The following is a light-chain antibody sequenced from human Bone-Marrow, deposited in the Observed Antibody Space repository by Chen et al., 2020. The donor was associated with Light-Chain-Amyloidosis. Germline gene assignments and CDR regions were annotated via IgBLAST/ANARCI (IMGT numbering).Light chain of an antibody. CDR3: AAWDDSLDVLYG. CDR2: SNN. V-gene: IGLV1-44*01. CDR1: TSNIGSNT. Sequence: QTALTQPPSASGTPGQRVTISCSGSTSNIGSNTVNWYQHLPGTSPKLLIHSNNQRPSGVHARFSGSEACTSASLAISGLQSADEAIYSCAAWDDSLDVLYGFGTGTKLTVL. J-gene: IGLJ1*01.